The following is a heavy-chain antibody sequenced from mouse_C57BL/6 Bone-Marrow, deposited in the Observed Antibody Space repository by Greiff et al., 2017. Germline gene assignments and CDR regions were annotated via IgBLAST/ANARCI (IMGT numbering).Heavy chain of an antibody. CDR3: ATKIPYGVNAMDY. D-gene: IGHD1-1*02. J-gene: IGHJ4*01. CDR1: GYTFTSYW. CDR2: IHPSDSDT. V-gene: IGHV1-74*01. Sequence: VQLKQPGAELVKPGASVKVSCKASGYTFTSYWMHWVKQRPGQGLEWIGRIHPSDSDTNYNQKFKGKATLTVDKSSSTAYMQLSSLTSEDSAVYYCATKIPYGVNAMDYWGQGTSVTVSS.